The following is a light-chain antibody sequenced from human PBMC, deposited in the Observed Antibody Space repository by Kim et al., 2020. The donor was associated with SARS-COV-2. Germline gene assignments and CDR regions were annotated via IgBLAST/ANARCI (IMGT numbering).Light chain of an antibody. CDR2: AAS. V-gene: IGKV1-9*01. CDR1: QGISSY. Sequence: ASVGNRVTLTCLDSQGISSYLAWYQQKPGQAPKLLIYAASTLQSGVPSRFSGSGSGTEFTLTIRSLQPEDFATYYCQQHNSYPLTFGGGTKVDIK. CDR3: QQHNSYPLT. J-gene: IGKJ4*02.